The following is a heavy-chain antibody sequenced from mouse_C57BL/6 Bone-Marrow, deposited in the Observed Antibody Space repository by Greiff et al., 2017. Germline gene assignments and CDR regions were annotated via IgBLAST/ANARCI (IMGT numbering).Heavy chain of an antibody. D-gene: IGHD4-1*01. Sequence: EVKLVESGGDLVKPGGSLKLSCAASGFTFSSYGMSWVRQTPDKRLEWVATISSGGSYTYYPDSVKGRFPISRDNAKNTLYLQMSSLKSEDTAMYYCAGGLGDFDYWGQGTTLTVSS. V-gene: IGHV5-6*01. J-gene: IGHJ2*01. CDR2: ISSGGSYT. CDR1: GFTFSSYG. CDR3: AGGLGDFDY.